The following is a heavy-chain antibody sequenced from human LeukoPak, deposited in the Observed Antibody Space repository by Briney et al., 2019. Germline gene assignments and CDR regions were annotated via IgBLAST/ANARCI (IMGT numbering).Heavy chain of an antibody. CDR2: ISAYNGNT. CDR1: GYTFTSYG. Sequence: ASVKVSCKASGYTFTSYGIIWVRQAPGQGLEWMGWISAYNGNTNYAQKLQGRVTMTTDTSTSTAYMELRSLRSDDTAVYYCARGCGYGYSYGAFEIWGQGTMVTVSS. D-gene: IGHD5-12*01. V-gene: IGHV1-18*01. J-gene: IGHJ3*02. CDR3: ARGCGYGYSYGAFEI.